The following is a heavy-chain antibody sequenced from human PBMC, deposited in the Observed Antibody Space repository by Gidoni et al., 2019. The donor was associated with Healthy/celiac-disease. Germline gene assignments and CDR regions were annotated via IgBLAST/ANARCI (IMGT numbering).Heavy chain of an antibody. J-gene: IGHJ6*03. CDR2: IRYDGSNK. Sequence: QVQLVESGGGVVQPGGSLRLSCAASGFTFSIYGMHWVRQAPGKGLEWVAFIRYDGSNKYYADSVKGRFTISRDNSKNTLYLQMNSLRAEDTAVYYCAKDRIAAADYYYYMDVWGKGTTVTVSS. V-gene: IGHV3-30*02. CDR3: AKDRIAAADYYYYMDV. CDR1: GFTFSIYG. D-gene: IGHD6-13*01.